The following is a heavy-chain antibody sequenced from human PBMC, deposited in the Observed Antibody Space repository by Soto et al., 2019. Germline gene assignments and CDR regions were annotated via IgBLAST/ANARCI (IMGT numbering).Heavy chain of an antibody. V-gene: IGHV3-7*01. CDR2: IRSDATKT. J-gene: IGHJ4*02. CDR3: ARKPRLLDS. Sequence: GRSLRLSSAASGFTFGTFWMNSVRQAPGKGLEWVAYIRSDATKTNYVDSVRGRFTISRDNAKSSLFLQMNSLRVEDTAVYYCARKPRLLDSWGQGTLVTVSS. D-gene: IGHD6-6*01. CDR1: GFTFGTFW.